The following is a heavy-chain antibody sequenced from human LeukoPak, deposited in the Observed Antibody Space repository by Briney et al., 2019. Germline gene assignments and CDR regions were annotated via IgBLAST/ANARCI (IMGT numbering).Heavy chain of an antibody. J-gene: IGHJ6*02. CDR2: MNPNSGNT. D-gene: IGHD3-9*01. CDR3: ARDLSYYDILTGYQTYYYYGMDV. Sequence: ASVKVSCKASGYTFTSYDINWVRHATGQGLEWMGWMNPNSGNTGYAQKFQGRVTMTTDTSTSTAYMELRSLRSDDTAVYYCARDLSYYDILTGYQTYYYYGMDVWGQGTTVTVSS. V-gene: IGHV1-8*01. CDR1: GYTFTSYD.